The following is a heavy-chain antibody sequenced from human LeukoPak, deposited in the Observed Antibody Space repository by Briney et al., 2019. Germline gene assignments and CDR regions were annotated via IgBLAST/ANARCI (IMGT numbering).Heavy chain of an antibody. CDR1: GGSISSYY. V-gene: IGHV4-59*01. Sequence: SETLSLTCTVSGGSISSYYWSWIRQPPGKGLEWIGYIYYSGSTNYNPSLKSRVTISVDTSKNQFSLKLSSVTAADTAVCYCAREGYDSSGYYYPFLYDYWGQGTLVTVSS. D-gene: IGHD3-22*01. CDR3: AREGYDSSGYYYPFLYDY. J-gene: IGHJ4*02. CDR2: IYYSGST.